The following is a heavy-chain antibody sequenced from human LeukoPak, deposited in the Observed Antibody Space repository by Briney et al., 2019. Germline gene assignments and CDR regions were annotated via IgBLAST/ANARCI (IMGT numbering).Heavy chain of an antibody. V-gene: IGHV4-31*03. CDR2: IYYSGST. CDR1: GGSISSGGYY. Sequence: PSETLSLTCTVSGGSISSGGYYWSWIRQHPGKGLEWIGYIYYSGSTYYNPSLKSRVTISVDTSKNQSSLKLSSVTAADTAVYYCARDSGYGTVDYWGQGTLVTVSS. CDR3: ARDSGYGTVDY. J-gene: IGHJ4*02. D-gene: IGHD2-8*02.